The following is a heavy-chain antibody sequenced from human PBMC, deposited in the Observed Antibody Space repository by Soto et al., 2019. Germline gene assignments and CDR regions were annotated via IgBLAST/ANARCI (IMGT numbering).Heavy chain of an antibody. CDR3: ARDRYPYGDYPYYFDY. J-gene: IGHJ4*02. V-gene: IGHV3-30-3*01. CDR1: GFTFSSYA. D-gene: IGHD4-17*01. CDR2: ISYDGSNK. Sequence: PGGSLRLSCAASGFTFSSYAMHWVRQAPGKGLEWVAVISYDGSNKYYADSVKGRFTISRDNSKNTLYLQMNSLRAEDTAVYYCARDRYPYGDYPYYFDYWGKGTLVTVSS.